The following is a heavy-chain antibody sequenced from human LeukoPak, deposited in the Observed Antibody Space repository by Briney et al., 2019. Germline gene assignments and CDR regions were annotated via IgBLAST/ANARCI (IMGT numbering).Heavy chain of an antibody. J-gene: IGHJ4*02. D-gene: IGHD5-24*01. V-gene: IGHV4-39*07. CDR1: GGSISSNNYY. Sequence: SETLSLTCTVSGGSISSNNYYWAWIRQPPGKGLEWIGNIYHTGSTYYNPSLKSRVTISVDKSKNQFSLKLSSVTAADTAVYYCARARNRRDGYKVDYWGQGTLVTVSS. CDR3: ARARNRRDGYKVDY. CDR2: IYHTGST.